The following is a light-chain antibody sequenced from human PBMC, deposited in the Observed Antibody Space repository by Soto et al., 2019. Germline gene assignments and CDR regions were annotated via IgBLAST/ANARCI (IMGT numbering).Light chain of an antibody. CDR1: QDISTY. CDR2: DAS. CDR3: YQYDDLQT. V-gene: IGKV1-33*01. Sequence: DIQLTQSPSSLSASLGDRITITCQASQDISTYLNWYQQKPGRAPNLLIYDASNLETGVPSRFSGSGSGTEFTFTITSLQPEDIATYFCYQYDDLQTFGPGTTVDIK. J-gene: IGKJ3*01.